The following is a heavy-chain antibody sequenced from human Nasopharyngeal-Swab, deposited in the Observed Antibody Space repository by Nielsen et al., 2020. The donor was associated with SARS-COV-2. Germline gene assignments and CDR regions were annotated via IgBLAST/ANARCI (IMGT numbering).Heavy chain of an antibody. D-gene: IGHD6-13*01. V-gene: IGHV3-11*01. CDR3: ARDFGAPSSSWYDGDWFDP. J-gene: IGHJ5*02. CDR2: ISSSGSTI. Sequence: GESLKISCAASGFTCSDYYMSWIRQAPGKGLEWVSYISSSGSTIYYADSVRGRFTISRDNAKNSLYLQMNSLRAEDTAVYYCARDFGAPSSSWYDGDWFDPWGQGTLVTVSS. CDR1: GFTCSDYY.